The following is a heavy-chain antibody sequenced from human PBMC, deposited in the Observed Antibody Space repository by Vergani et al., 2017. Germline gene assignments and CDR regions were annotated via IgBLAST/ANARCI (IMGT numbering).Heavy chain of an antibody. CDR1: GDSVSSNSAA. CDR2: TYYRSKWYN. V-gene: IGHV6-1*01. D-gene: IGHD2-2*01. Sequence: QVQLQQSGPGLVKPSQTLSLTCAISGDSVSSNSAAWNWIRQSPSRGLEWLGRTYYRSKWYNDYAVSVKSRITINPDTSKNQFSLQLNSVTPEDTAVYYCARGGELRRPAAMMLHDYWGQGTLVTVSS. CDR3: ARGGELRRPAAMMLHDY. J-gene: IGHJ4*02.